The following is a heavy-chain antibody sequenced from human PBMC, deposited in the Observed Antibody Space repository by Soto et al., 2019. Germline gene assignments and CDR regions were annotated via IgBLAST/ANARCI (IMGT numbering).Heavy chain of an antibody. CDR3: ARQGGYGSGTYYKSSFGYYYMDV. V-gene: IGHV1-8*01. CDR1: GYTFTSYD. J-gene: IGHJ6*03. D-gene: IGHD3-10*01. Sequence: ASVKVSCKASGYTFTSYDINWVRQATGQGLEWMGWMNPNSGNTGYTQKFQGRVTMTRNTSISTAYMELSSLRSEDTAVYYCARQGGYGSGTYYKSSFGYYYMDVWGKGTTVTVS. CDR2: MNPNSGNT.